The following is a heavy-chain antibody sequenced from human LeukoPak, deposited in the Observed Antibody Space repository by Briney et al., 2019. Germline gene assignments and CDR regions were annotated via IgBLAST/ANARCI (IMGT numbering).Heavy chain of an antibody. V-gene: IGHV4-31*03. Sequence: PSETLSLTCTVSGGSISSGGYYWSWVRQHPGKGLEWIGYIYYSGSTYYNPSLKSRVTISVDTSKNQFSLKLSSVTAADTAVYYCARGWMFLRILGWFDPWGQGTLVTVSS. CDR3: ARGWMFLRILGWFDP. CDR1: GGSISSGGYY. CDR2: IYYSGST. J-gene: IGHJ5*02. D-gene: IGHD2/OR15-2a*01.